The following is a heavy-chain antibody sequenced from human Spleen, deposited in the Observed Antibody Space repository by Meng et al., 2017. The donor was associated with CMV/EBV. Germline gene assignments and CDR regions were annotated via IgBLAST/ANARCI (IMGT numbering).Heavy chain of an antibody. D-gene: IGHD1-1*01. V-gene: IGHV3-53*01. Sequence: GESLKISCAASGFTVSSTYMSWVRQAPGKGLEWVSILFSGGSIYYADSVKGRFIISRDTSKNTLYLQVNSLRAEDTAVYYCARGGNLAAYYFDYWGQGTLVTVSS. CDR2: LFSGGSI. J-gene: IGHJ4*01. CDR3: ARGGNLAAYYFDY. CDR1: GFTVSSTY.